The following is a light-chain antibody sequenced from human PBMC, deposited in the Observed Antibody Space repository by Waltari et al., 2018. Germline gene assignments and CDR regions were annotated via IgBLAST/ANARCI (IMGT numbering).Light chain of an antibody. J-gene: IGKJ2*01. CDR3: QHYDGWPPSYT. V-gene: IGKV2-30*02. CDR2: KVS. CDR1: QSLVHSDGNTY. Sequence: DVVMTQSPLPLPVTLGQPASIPCRPSQSLVHSDGNTYLNWFQQRPGQSPRGLIYKVSNRDSGVPDRFSGSGSGTEFTLTISSLQSGDFAVYFCQHYDGWPPSYTFGQGTKLEIK.